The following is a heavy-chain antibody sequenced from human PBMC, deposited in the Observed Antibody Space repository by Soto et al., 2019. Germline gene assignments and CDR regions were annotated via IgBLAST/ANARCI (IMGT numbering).Heavy chain of an antibody. Sequence: QVQLQESGPGLVKPSETLSLTCTVSGGSVSSGSYYWSWIRQPPGKGLEWIGYIYYSGSTNYNPSLKSRVTISVDTSKNQCSLKLSSVTAADTAVYYCAREQRITIFGVDYYYGMDVWGQGTTVTVSS. J-gene: IGHJ6*02. CDR1: GGSVSSGSYY. CDR3: AREQRITIFGVDYYYGMDV. D-gene: IGHD3-3*01. CDR2: IYYSGST. V-gene: IGHV4-61*01.